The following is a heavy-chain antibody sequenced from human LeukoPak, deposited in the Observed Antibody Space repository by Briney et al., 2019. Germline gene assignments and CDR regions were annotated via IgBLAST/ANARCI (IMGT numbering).Heavy chain of an antibody. J-gene: IGHJ4*02. V-gene: IGHV3-23*01. CDR1: GFTFSSYA. CDR3: PKVGGSYGSGSYSDFDY. Sequence: GGSLRLSCAASGFTFSSYAMSCVRQAPGKGLEWVSAISGSGGSTYYADSVKGRFTISRDNSKNTLYLQMNSLRAEDTAVYYCPKVGGSYGSGSYSDFDYWGQGTLVTVSS. CDR2: ISGSGGST. D-gene: IGHD3-10*01.